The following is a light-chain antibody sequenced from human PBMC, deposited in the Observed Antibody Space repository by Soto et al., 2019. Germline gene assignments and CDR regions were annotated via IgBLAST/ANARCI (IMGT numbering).Light chain of an antibody. CDR2: WAS. J-gene: IGKJ3*01. Sequence: DIVMTQSPDSLAVSLGERATINCKSSQSVLFSSNSKNYLTWYQQKPGQPPRLLIYWASTRESGVPDRFSGSGSGTDFTLTISSLHAEDVAVYYCQQHYNTPFTFGPGTKVEIK. CDR1: QSVLFSSNSKNY. V-gene: IGKV4-1*01. CDR3: QQHYNTPFT.